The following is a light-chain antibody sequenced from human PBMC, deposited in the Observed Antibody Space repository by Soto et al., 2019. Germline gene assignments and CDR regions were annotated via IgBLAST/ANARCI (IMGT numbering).Light chain of an antibody. CDR3: RSYACRTRYV. V-gene: IGLV2-8*01. J-gene: IGLJ1*01. CDR2: EVT. Sequence: QSVLTQPPSASGSPGQSVTISCTGTSSDVGGYDYVSWYQQRPGKAPKLLIHEVTKRPSGAPDRFSGSKSGNTASLTVSGLQAEDEADYYCRSYACRTRYVFGTGTKVTVL. CDR1: SSDVGGYDY.